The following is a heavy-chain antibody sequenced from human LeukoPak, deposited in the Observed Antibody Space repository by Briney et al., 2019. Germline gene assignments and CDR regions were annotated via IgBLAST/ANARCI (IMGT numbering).Heavy chain of an antibody. CDR2: FDPEDGET. Sequence: ASVKVSCKVSGYTLTELSMHWVRQAPGKGLEWMGGFDPEDGETIYAQKFQGRVTMTEDTSTDTAYMELSSLRSEDTAVYYYATRGYCSGGSCPTASDAFDIWGQGAMVTVSS. D-gene: IGHD2-15*01. CDR3: ATRGYCSGGSCPTASDAFDI. V-gene: IGHV1-24*01. CDR1: GYTLTELS. J-gene: IGHJ3*02.